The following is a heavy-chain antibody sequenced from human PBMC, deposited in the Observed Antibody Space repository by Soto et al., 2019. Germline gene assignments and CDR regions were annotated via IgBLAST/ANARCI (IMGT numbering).Heavy chain of an antibody. J-gene: IGHJ4*02. CDR3: TRVAYYYDSSGYYGDQ. CDR2: IKIKTAGGTP. CDR1: VFTFSNAW. Sequence: GGSLRLSCAASVFTFSNAWMCLVRQAPGKGLECVCRIKIKTAGGTPDYAAPVKGRFTISRDDSKNTLYLQMKSLKTEDTAVYYCTRVAYYYDSSGYYGDQWGEGT. D-gene: IGHD3-22*01. V-gene: IGHV3-15*01.